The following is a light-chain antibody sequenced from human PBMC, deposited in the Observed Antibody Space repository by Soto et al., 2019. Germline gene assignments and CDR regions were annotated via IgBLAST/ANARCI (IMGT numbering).Light chain of an antibody. CDR3: SSYISSSTLV. J-gene: IGLJ3*02. Sequence: QSALTQPASVSGSPGQSITISCTGTTSDVGAYNYVSWYQQHPGKAPQLMIYDVTNRPSGVSNRFSGSKSGNTASLTISGLQAEDEADYYCSSYISSSTLVFGGWTKLTVL. CDR1: TSDVGAYNY. CDR2: DVT. V-gene: IGLV2-14*03.